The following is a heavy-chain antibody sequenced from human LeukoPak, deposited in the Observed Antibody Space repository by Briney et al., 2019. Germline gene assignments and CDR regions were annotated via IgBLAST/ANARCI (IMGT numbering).Heavy chain of an antibody. CDR1: GFTFSSYE. CDR2: ISSSGSTI. Sequence: PGGSLRLSCAASGFTFSSYEMNWVRQAPGKGQEWVSYISSSGSTIYYADSVKGRFTISRDNAKNSLYLQMNSLRAEDTAVYYCARDLGYCTSTSCYSLYGMDVWGKGTTVTVSS. V-gene: IGHV3-48*03. D-gene: IGHD2-2*02. CDR3: ARDLGYCTSTSCYSLYGMDV. J-gene: IGHJ6*04.